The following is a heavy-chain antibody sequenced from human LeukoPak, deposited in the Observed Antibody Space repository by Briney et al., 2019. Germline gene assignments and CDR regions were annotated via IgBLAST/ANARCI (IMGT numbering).Heavy chain of an antibody. D-gene: IGHD1-1*01. CDR2: ISYDGSNK. CDR3: AKSRVHFDY. Sequence: GGFLRLSCAASGFTFSSYAMHWVRQAPGKGLEWVAVISYDGSNKYYADSVKGRFTISRDNSKNTLYLQMNSLRAEDTAVYYCAKSRVHFDYWGQGTLVTVSS. J-gene: IGHJ4*02. CDR1: GFTFSSYA. V-gene: IGHV3-30-3*02.